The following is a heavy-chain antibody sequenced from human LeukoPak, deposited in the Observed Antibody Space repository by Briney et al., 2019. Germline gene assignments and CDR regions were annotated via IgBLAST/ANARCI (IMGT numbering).Heavy chain of an antibody. CDR1: GFTFSGSA. Sequence: PGGSLRLSCAASGFTFSGSAMHWVRQPSREGLEWVVRIRSKANNYATVYAASVKGRFTISRDDSKNTAYLQMNSLKTEDTAVYYCTKSSGSYSFDYWGQGTLVTVSS. J-gene: IGHJ4*02. CDR2: IRSKANNYAT. V-gene: IGHV3-73*01. CDR3: TKSSGSYSFDY. D-gene: IGHD1-26*01.